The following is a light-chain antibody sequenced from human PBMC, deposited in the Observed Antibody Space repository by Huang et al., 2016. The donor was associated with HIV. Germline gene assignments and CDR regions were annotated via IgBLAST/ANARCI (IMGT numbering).Light chain of an antibody. Sequence: DIQMTQSPSSLSASVGDRVTITCRASQSISSYLNWYQQKPGKAPNLLFYAASSLQSGVPSRFSGSGSGTDFTLTISSLQPEDFATYYCQQSYSTPHTFGQGTKLEIK. CDR1: QSISSY. CDR2: AAS. J-gene: IGKJ2*01. CDR3: QQSYSTPHT. V-gene: IGKV1-39*01.